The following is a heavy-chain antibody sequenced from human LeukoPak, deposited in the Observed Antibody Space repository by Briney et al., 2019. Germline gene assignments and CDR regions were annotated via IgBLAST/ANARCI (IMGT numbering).Heavy chain of an antibody. Sequence: SETLSLTCAVYGGSFSGYYWSWIRQPPGKGLEWIGEINHSGSTNYNSSLKSRVTISVDTSKNQFSLKLSSVTAADTAVYYCARGAAVIDYWGQGTLVTVSS. D-gene: IGHD6-13*01. CDR3: ARGAAVIDY. CDR2: INHSGST. J-gene: IGHJ4*02. CDR1: GGSFSGYY. V-gene: IGHV4-34*01.